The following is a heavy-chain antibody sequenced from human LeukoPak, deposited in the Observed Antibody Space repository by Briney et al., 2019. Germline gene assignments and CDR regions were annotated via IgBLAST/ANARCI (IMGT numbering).Heavy chain of an antibody. J-gene: IGHJ4*02. CDR1: GFTFDDYA. CDR3: AKDLSDYYGSGSYFDY. Sequence: GRSLRLSCAASGFTFDDYAMHWVRQAPGKGLEWVSGISWNSGSIGYADSVKGRFTISRDNAKNSLYLQMNSLRAEDTALYYCAKDLSDYYGSGSYFDYWGQGTLVTVSS. V-gene: IGHV3-9*01. D-gene: IGHD3-10*01. CDR2: ISWNSGSI.